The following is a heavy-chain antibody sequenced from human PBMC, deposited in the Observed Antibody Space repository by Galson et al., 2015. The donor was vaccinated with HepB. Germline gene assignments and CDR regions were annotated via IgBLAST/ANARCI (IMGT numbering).Heavy chain of an antibody. J-gene: IGHJ5*02. CDR3: VKDQWLVSSTLFDP. Sequence: SLRLSCAASGFTFSSYAMHWVRQAPGKGLEYVSAISSNGGSTYYADSVKGRFTISRDNSKNTLYLQMSSLRAEDTAVYYCVKDQWLVSSTLFDPWGQGTLVTVSS. CDR2: ISSNGGST. D-gene: IGHD6-19*01. CDR1: GFTFSSYA. V-gene: IGHV3-64D*06.